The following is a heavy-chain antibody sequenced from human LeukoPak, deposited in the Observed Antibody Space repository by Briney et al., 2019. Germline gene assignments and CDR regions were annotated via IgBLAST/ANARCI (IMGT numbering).Heavy chain of an antibody. J-gene: IGHJ6*03. D-gene: IGHD5-18*01. CDR3: ARLDTALVSYYYYYFMDV. CDR2: FFSDGST. CDR1: GFTVSSNS. V-gene: IGHV3-53*01. Sequence: PGGSLRLSCAALGFTVSSNSMTWVRQAPGKGLGWVSLFFSDGSTYYADSVKGRFTSSRDNSKNTLYLQMTSLRAEDTAVYYCARLDTALVSYYYYYFMDVWGKGTTVTVS.